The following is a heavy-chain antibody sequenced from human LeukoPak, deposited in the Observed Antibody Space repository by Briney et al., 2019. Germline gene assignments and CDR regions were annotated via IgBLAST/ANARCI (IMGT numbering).Heavy chain of an antibody. J-gene: IGHJ3*02. Sequence: SETLSLTCTVSGGSISSSSYYWGWIRQPPGKGLEWIGEINHSGSTNYNPSLKSRVTISVDTSKNQFSLKLSSVTAADTAVYYCARGNRCSGGSCYPDAFDIWGQGTMVTVSS. CDR2: INHSGST. V-gene: IGHV4-39*07. D-gene: IGHD2-15*01. CDR3: ARGNRCSGGSCYPDAFDI. CDR1: GGSISSSSYY.